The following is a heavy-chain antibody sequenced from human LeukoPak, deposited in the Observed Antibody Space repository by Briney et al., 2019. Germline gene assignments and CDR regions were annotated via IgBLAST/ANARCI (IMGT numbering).Heavy chain of an antibody. CDR1: GFTFSSYS. V-gene: IGHV3-21*01. CDR2: ISSSSSYI. Sequence: GGSLRLSCAASGFTFSSYSMNWVRQAAGKGLEWVSSISSSSSYIYYADSVKGRFTISRDNAKNSLYLQMNSLRAEDTAVYYCARDSSGYYSDYYYGMDVWGQGTTVTVSS. J-gene: IGHJ6*02. CDR3: ARDSSGYYSDYYYGMDV. D-gene: IGHD3-22*01.